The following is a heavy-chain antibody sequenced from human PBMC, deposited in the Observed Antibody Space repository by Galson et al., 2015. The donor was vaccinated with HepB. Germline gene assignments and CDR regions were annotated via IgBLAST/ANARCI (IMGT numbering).Heavy chain of an antibody. CDR3: ARIRYPPAGTTPIYYFDY. V-gene: IGHV2-70*01. Sequence: PALVKPTQTLTLTCTFSGFSLSTSGMCVSWIRQPPGKALEWLALIDWDDDKYYSTSLKTRLTISKDTSKNQVVLTMTNMDPVDTATYYCARIRYPPAGTTPIYYFDYWGQGTLVTVSS. D-gene: IGHD1-1*01. J-gene: IGHJ4*02. CDR1: GFSLSTSGMC. CDR2: IDWDDDK.